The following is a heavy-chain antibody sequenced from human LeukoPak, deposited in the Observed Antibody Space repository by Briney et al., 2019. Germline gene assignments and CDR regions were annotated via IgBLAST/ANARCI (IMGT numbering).Heavy chain of an antibody. V-gene: IGHV1-69*13. D-gene: IGHD2-2*01. CDR2: IIPIFGTA. Sequence: SVKVSCKASGGTFSSYAISWVRQAHGQGLEWMGGIIPIFGTANYAQKFQGRVTITADESTSTAYMELSRLRSEDTAVYYCARCAVPAAIGPFSLDYWGQGTLVTVSS. J-gene: IGHJ4*02. CDR1: GGTFSSYA. CDR3: ARCAVPAAIGPFSLDY.